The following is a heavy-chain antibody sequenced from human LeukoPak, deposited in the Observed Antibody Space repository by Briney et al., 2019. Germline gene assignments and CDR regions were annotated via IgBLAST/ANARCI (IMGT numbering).Heavy chain of an antibody. CDR2: ISYDGRNK. J-gene: IGHJ4*02. CDR1: GFTFNNYG. D-gene: IGHD2-2*01. V-gene: IGHV3-30*18. CDR3: AKGPLRGTAAAIDY. Sequence: GKSLRLPCAASGFTFNNYGMHWVRQAPGKGLEWVAVISYDGRNKHCPDSVKGRFTISRDISTDTLWLQMDSLGTEDTAVYYCAKGPLRGTAAAIDYWGQGTLVTVSS.